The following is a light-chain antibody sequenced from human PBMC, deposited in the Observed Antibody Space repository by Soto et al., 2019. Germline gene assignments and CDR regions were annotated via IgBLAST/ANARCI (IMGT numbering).Light chain of an antibody. J-gene: IGLJ2*01. CDR2: EVS. Sequence: QSARTPPASVSGSPGQSITISCTVSSSDVGGYNYVSWYQQHPGKAPKLMIYEVSNRPSGVSNRFSGSKSGNTASLTISGLQAEDEADYYCSSHRSSNTLVVFGGGTKLTVL. CDR3: SSHRSSNTLVV. V-gene: IGLV2-14*01. CDR1: SSDVGGYNY.